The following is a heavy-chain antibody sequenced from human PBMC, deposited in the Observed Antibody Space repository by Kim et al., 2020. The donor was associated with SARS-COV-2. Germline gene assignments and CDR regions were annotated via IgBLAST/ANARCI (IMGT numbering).Heavy chain of an antibody. V-gene: IGHV4-31*03. CDR2: IYYSGST. CDR1: GGSISSGGYY. CDR3: ARALGPNEKADIVVVPAASPPGWFDY. J-gene: IGHJ4*02. D-gene: IGHD2-2*01. Sequence: SETLSLTCTVSGGSISSGGYYWSWIRQHPGKGLEWIGYIYYSGSTYYNPSLKSRVTISVDTSKNQFSLKLSSVTAADTAVYYCARALGPNEKADIVVVPAASPPGWFDYWGQGTLVTVSS.